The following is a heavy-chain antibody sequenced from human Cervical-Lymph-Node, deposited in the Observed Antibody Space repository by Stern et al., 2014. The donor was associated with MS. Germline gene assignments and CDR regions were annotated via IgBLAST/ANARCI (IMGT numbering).Heavy chain of an antibody. CDR3: VRVSDY. V-gene: IGHV3-74*02. Sequence: VQLVESGGGFVQPGGSLRLSCVASGFTFSSYWMYWVRQVPGKGLVWVSRINNDGTTTNYAGSVKGRFTVSRDNARNTLYLQMNSLKAEDTAVYFCVRVSDYWGQGTLVTVSS. J-gene: IGHJ4*02. CDR1: GFTFSSYW. CDR2: INNDGTTT.